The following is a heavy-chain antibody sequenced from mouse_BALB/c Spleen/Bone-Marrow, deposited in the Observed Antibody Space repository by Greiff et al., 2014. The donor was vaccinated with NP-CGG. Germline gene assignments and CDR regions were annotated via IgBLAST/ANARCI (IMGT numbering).Heavy chain of an antibody. V-gene: IGHV2-9*02. CDR1: GFSLTNYG. CDR2: RWAGGST. CDR3: ARDKWDGAY. Sequence: VQLQQSGPGPVAPSQSLSITCPVSGFSLTNYGVHWVRQPPGKGLEWLGVRWAGGSTNYNSALMSRLSISKDNSKSQVFLKRNSLQTEDTARYYCARDKWDGAYWGQGTLVTVTA. D-gene: IGHD4-1*01. J-gene: IGHJ3*01.